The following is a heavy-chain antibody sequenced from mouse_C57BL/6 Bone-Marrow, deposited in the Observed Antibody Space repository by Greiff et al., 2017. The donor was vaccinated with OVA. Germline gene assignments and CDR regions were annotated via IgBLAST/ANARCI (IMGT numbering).Heavy chain of an antibody. Sequence: DVHLVKSGGGLVKPGGSLKLSCAASGFTFSSYAMSWVRQTPEKRLEWVATISDGGSYTYYPDNVKGRFTISRDNAKNNLYLQMSHLKSEDTAMYYCARDGGFAYWGQGTLVTVSA. V-gene: IGHV5-4*01. CDR2: ISDGGSYT. CDR3: ARDGGFAY. CDR1: GFTFSSYA. J-gene: IGHJ3*01.